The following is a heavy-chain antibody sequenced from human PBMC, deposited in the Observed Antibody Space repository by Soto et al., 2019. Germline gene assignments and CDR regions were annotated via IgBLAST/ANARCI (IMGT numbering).Heavy chain of an antibody. D-gene: IGHD6-19*01. Sequence: SETLSLTCTVSGGSISSYYWSWIRQPPGKGLEWIGYIYYSGSTNYNPSLKSRVTMSVDTSKNQFSLKLSSVTAADTAVYYCATALLAVAGNYWGLGTLVTVSS. J-gene: IGHJ4*02. CDR1: GGSISSYY. V-gene: IGHV4-59*01. CDR2: IYYSGST. CDR3: ATALLAVAGNY.